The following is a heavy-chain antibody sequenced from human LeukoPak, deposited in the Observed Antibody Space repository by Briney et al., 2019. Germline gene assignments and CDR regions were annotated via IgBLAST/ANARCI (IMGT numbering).Heavy chain of an antibody. J-gene: IGHJ4*02. CDR3: AKVGDYGDYALDY. CDR1: GFTFSSYG. Sequence: GGSLRLSCAASGFTFSSYGMHWVRQAPGKGLEWVAVISYDGSYKYYADSVKGRFTISRDNSKNTLYLQMNSLRAEDTAVYYCAKVGDYGDYALDYWGQGTLVAVSS. D-gene: IGHD4-17*01. CDR2: ISYDGSYK. V-gene: IGHV3-30*18.